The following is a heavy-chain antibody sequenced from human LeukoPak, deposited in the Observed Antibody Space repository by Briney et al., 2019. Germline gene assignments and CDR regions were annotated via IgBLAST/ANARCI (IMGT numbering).Heavy chain of an antibody. CDR3: ARQDGYRVPRGY. V-gene: IGHV4-39*01. D-gene: IGHD5/OR15-5a*01. CDR2: IYYRGNT. J-gene: IGHJ4*02. CDR1: GGSICSRSYY. Sequence: SETLSLTCTVSGGSICSRSYYWGWIRQPPGKGLEWIGAIYYRGNTYYNPSLKSRVTMSVDTPKNQFSLKVTSVTAADTAVYYCARQDGYRVPRGYWGQGTLVTVSS.